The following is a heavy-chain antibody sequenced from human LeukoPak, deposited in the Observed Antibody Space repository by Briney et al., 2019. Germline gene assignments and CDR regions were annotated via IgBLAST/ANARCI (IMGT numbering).Heavy chain of an antibody. CDR3: VRDGAHWDLDY. CDR1: GFSFSTSG. CDR2: IQSDGGNE. Sequence: PGGSLRLSCAASGFSFSTSGMHWIRQAPGKGLEWVAFIQSDGGNEYYADSVKGRFTISRDNSKNTVHLQMNSLRAEDTAMYYCVRDGAHWDLDYWGQGNLVTVSS. V-gene: IGHV3-30*02. J-gene: IGHJ4*02. D-gene: IGHD7-27*01.